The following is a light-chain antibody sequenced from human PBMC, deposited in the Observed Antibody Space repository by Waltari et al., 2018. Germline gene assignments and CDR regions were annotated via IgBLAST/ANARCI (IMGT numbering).Light chain of an antibody. CDR1: QSVSSN. Sequence: EIVMTQSPATLSVSTGERATLSCRASQSVSSNLAWDQQKPGQAPRLLIYGASTRATGIPARFSGSGSGTEFTLTISSLQSEDFAVYYCQQYNNWPLWTFGQGTKVEIK. J-gene: IGKJ1*01. CDR3: QQYNNWPLWT. V-gene: IGKV3-15*01. CDR2: GAS.